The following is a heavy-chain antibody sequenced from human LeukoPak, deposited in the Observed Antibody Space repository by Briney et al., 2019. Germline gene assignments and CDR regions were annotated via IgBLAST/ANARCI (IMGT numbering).Heavy chain of an antibody. CDR3: ATQQGGNPAY. D-gene: IGHD1-14*01. V-gene: IGHV3-30*02. CDR2: IWAAGNDD. Sequence: PGGSLRLSCGASGFSFSLYGMHWVRQAPGTGLEWVAFIWAAGNDDFYADSVKGRFTISRDNSKNMVNLQMNSLRAEDTALYYCATQQGGNPAYWGQGTLVTVSS. CDR1: GFSFSLYG. J-gene: IGHJ4*02.